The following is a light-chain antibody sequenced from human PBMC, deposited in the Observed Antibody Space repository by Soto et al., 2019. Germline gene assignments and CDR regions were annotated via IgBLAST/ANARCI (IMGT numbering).Light chain of an antibody. J-gene: IGKJ2*01. CDR2: GAS. V-gene: IGKV3-20*01. CDR1: QSVSSSY. CDR3: QKYGSSPMYT. Sequence: EIVLTQSPGTLSLSPGERATLSCRASQSVSSSYLAWYQQKPGQAPRLLIYGASSRATGIPDRFSSSGSGTDFTLTISRLEPEDFAVYYCQKYGSSPMYTFGQGTKMEIK.